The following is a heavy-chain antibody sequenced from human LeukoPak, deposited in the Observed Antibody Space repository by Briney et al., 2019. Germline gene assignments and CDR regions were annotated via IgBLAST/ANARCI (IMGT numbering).Heavy chain of an antibody. CDR2: ISWNSGSI. J-gene: IGHJ4*02. CDR1: GFTFDDYA. D-gene: IGHD2-2*01. Sequence: SLRLSCAASGFTFDDYAMHWVRQAPGKGLEWVSGISWNSGSIGYADSVEGRFTISRDNAKNSLYLQMNSLRAEDTALYYCAKDSCSSTSCEQGGLDYWGQGTLVTVSS. V-gene: IGHV3-9*01. CDR3: AKDSCSSTSCEQGGLDY.